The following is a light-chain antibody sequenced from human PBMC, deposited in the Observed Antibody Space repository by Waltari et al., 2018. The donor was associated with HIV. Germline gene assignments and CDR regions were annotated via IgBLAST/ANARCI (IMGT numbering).Light chain of an antibody. J-gene: IGKJ1*01. Sequence: EIVLTQSPATLSVSPGDRVTLSCRASESVSSNLAWYQQKPGQAPRLVFYGASSRATGIPDRFSGSGSGTDFTLTISSLQSEDFAVYYCQEYNNWPWTFGQGTKVEIK. CDR1: ESVSSN. V-gene: IGKV3-15*01. CDR2: GAS. CDR3: QEYNNWPWT.